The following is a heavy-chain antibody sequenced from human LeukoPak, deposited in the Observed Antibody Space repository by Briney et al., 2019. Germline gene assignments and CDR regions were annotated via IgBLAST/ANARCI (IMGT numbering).Heavy chain of an antibody. V-gene: IGHV1-2*02. CDR3: ARAVARFRFDY. CDR1: GYTFTGYY. D-gene: IGHD3-3*01. Sequence: ASVKVSCKASGYTFTGYYMHWVRQAPGQGLEWMGWINPNSGGTNYAQRFQGRVTVTGDTSISTAYMELSRLRSDDTAVYYCARAVARFRFDYWGQGTLVTVSS. CDR2: INPNSGGT. J-gene: IGHJ4*02.